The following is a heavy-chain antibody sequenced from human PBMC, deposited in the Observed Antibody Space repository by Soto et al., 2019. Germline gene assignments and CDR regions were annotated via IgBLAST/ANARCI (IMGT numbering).Heavy chain of an antibody. CDR3: ARESEDLTSTFDY. J-gene: IGHJ4*02. CDR2: ISSSGSTI. Sequence: HPGGSLRLSCAASGFTFSSYEMNWVRQAPGKGLEWVSYISSSGSTIYYADSMKGRFTVSRDNAKNSVYLEMNSLSAEDTALHYCARESEDLTSTFDYWGQGTLVTVSS. V-gene: IGHV3-48*03. CDR1: GFTFSSYE.